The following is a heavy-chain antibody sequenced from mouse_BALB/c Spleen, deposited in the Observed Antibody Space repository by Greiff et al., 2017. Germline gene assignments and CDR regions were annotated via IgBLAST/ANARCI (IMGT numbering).Heavy chain of an antibody. J-gene: IGHJ2*01. D-gene: IGHD1-1*01. CDR3: ASRGYYGSY. V-gene: IGHV3-2*02. CDR1: GYSITSDYA. CDR2: ISYSGST. Sequence: EVKVEESGPGLVKPSQSLSLTCTVTGYSITSDYAWNWIRQFPGNQLEWMGYISYSGSTSYNPSLKSRISITRDTSKNQFFLQLNSVTTEDTATYYCASRGYYGSYWGQGTTLTVSS.